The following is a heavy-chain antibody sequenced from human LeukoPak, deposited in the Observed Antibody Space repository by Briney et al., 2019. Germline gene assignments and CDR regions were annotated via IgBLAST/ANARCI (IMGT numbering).Heavy chain of an antibody. CDR1: GYSIAHGFF. Sequence: SETLSLTCTVSGYSIAHGFFWAWIRQPPGGGLEWIGSLYHSGTTYYNTSLRSRISTSVDTSKNQFSLKLRLVTAADTAVYYCARVEVPRDINDWYFDLWGRGTLVTVSS. CDR2: LYHSGTT. V-gene: IGHV4-38-2*02. CDR3: ARVEVPRDINDWYFDL. J-gene: IGHJ2*01. D-gene: IGHD2-15*01.